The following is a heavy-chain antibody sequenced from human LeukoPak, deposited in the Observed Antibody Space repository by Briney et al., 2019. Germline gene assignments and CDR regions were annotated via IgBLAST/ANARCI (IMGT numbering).Heavy chain of an antibody. J-gene: IGHJ6*03. D-gene: IGHD3-22*01. Sequence: ASVKVSCKASGGTFSSYAISWVRQAPGQGLEWMGWISAYNGNTNYAQKLQGRVTMTTDTSTSTAYMELRSLRSDDTAVYYCARDATADYYDSSGYYNGPLYYYMDVWGKGTTVTVSS. V-gene: IGHV1-18*01. CDR2: ISAYNGNT. CDR3: ARDATADYYDSSGYYNGPLYYYMDV. CDR1: GGTFSSYA.